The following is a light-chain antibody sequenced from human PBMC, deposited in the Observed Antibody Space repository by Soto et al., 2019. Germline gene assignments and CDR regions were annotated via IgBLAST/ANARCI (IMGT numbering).Light chain of an antibody. CDR1: HPINKW. CDR3: QQYANYPLT. J-gene: IGKJ5*01. Sequence: DIEMTQSPSSLSASVGDRVSITCRASHPINKWLAWYQQKPNQAPRSLIYTTSICQSCVPSGFSRIGSGTDFSHPITSLQPEDFATYFCQQYANYPLTFGQGTRLDI. V-gene: IGKV1D-16*01. CDR2: TTS.